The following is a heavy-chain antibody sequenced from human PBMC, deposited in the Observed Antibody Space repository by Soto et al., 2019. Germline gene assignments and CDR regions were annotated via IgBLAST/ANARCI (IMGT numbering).Heavy chain of an antibody. CDR2: IIPIFGTA. Sequence: SVKVSCKASGGTFSRYAISWVRQAPGQGLEWMGGIIPIFGTANYAQKFQGRVTITADESTSTAYMELSSLRSEDTAVYYCARALVEMATMGYYFDYWGQGTLVTVSS. J-gene: IGHJ4*02. CDR1: GGTFSRYA. D-gene: IGHD5-12*01. CDR3: ARALVEMATMGYYFDY. V-gene: IGHV1-69*13.